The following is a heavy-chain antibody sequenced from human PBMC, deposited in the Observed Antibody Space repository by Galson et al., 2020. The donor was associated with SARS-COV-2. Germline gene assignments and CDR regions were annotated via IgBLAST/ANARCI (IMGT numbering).Heavy chain of an antibody. CDR1: GFNFRKYA. CDR2: ISGSGDSA. V-gene: IGHV3-23*01. Sequence: QAGGSLRLSCGASGFNFRKYAMSWVRQAPGKGLEWVSLISGSGDSAFYADSVRGRFTISRDNSKNALYLQMNSLSADDTAVYYCATPPYYEWFLFWGQGTLVTVSS. J-gene: IGHJ4*02. CDR3: ATPPYYEWFLF. D-gene: IGHD3-9*01.